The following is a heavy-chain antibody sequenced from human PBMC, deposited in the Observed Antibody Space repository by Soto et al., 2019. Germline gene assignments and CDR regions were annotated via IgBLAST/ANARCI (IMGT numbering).Heavy chain of an antibody. J-gene: IGHJ3*02. V-gene: IGHV4-30-4*01. D-gene: IGHD2-2*01. Sequence: QVQLQESGPGLVKPSQTLSLTCTVSGGSISSGDYYWSWIRQPPGKGLEWIGYIYYSGSTYYNPSLKSRVTLSVDTSKNQFSLKLSSVTAADTAVYYCAHGFSRRVAHHAFDIWGQGTMVTVSS. CDR3: AHGFSRRVAHHAFDI. CDR2: IYYSGST. CDR1: GGSISSGDYY.